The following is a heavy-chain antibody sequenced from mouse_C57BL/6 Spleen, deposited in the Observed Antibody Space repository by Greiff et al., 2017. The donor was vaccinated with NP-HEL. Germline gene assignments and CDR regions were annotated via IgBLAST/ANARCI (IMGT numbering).Heavy chain of an antibody. V-gene: IGHV5-17*01. CDR3: ARPSWGYYAMDY. J-gene: IGHJ4*01. CDR2: ISSGSSTI. CDR1: GFTFSDYR. D-gene: IGHD4-1*01. Sequence: DVQLVESGGGLVKPGGSLKLSCAASGFTFSDYRMHWVRQAPEKGLEWVAYISSGSSTIYYADTVKGRFTISRDNAKNTLFLQMTSLRSEDTAMYYCARPSWGYYAMDYWGQGTSVTVSS.